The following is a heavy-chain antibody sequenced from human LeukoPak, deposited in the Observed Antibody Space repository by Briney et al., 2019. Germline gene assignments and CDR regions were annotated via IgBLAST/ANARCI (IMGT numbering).Heavy chain of an antibody. V-gene: IGHV5-51*01. D-gene: IGHD6-13*01. CDR3: ARRVRQQLNWFDP. CDR1: GYSFTSYW. J-gene: IGHJ5*02. Sequence: GESLKISCKGSGYSFTSYWIGWVRQMPGKGLEWMGIIYPGNSDTRYSPSFQGQVTISADKSISTAYLQWSSLKASDTAMYYCARRVRQQLNWFDPWGQGTLVTVSS. CDR2: IYPGNSDT.